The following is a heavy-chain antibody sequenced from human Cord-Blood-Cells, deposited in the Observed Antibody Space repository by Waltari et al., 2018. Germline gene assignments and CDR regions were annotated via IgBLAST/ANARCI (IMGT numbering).Heavy chain of an antibody. CDR1: GFTFSSYA. V-gene: IGHV3-23*01. CDR3: AKAGIVGATKDY. Sequence: EVQLLESGGGLVQPGGSLRLSCAASGFTFSSYAMSWVSQAPGKGLEWVSAISGSGGSTYYADSVKGRCTISRDNSKNTLYLQMNSLRAEDTAVYYCAKAGIVGATKDYWGQGTLVTVSS. J-gene: IGHJ4*02. D-gene: IGHD1-26*01. CDR2: ISGSGGST.